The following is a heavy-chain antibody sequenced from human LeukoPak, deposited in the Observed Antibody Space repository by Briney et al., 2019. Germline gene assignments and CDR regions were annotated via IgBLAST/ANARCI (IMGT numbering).Heavy chain of an antibody. CDR3: ARERERLGDYDPEYFQH. CDR1: GYTFTSYD. Sequence: ASVKVSCKASGYTFTSYDINWVRQATGQGLEWMGWMNPNSGNTGYAQKFQGRVSMTRDTSISTAYMELSSLRSEDTAVYYCARERERLGDYDPEYFQHWGQGTLVTVSS. D-gene: IGHD4-17*01. J-gene: IGHJ1*01. V-gene: IGHV1-8*01. CDR2: MNPNSGNT.